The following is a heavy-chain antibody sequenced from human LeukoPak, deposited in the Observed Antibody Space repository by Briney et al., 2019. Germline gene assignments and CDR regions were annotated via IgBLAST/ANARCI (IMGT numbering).Heavy chain of an antibody. CDR2: IYNSGST. Sequence: SETLSLTCTVSGGSISSYYWRWIRQPPGKGLEWIGYIYNSGSTNYNPSLKSRVTISVDTSKNQFSLKLSSVTAADTAVYYCASRIMTFGVFHYWGQGTLVTVSS. CDR3: ASRIMTFGVFHY. J-gene: IGHJ4*02. CDR1: GGSISSYY. V-gene: IGHV4-59*01. D-gene: IGHD3/OR15-3a*01.